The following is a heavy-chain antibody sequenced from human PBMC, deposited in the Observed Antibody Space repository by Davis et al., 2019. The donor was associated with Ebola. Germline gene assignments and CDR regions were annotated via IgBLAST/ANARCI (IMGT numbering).Heavy chain of an antibody. J-gene: IGHJ2*01. CDR2: ISSSGSTI. CDR1: GFTFSNAW. V-gene: IGHV3-11*01. Sequence: GGSLRLSCAASGFTFSNAWMNWVRQAPGKGLEWVSYISSSGSTIYYADSVKGRFTISRDNAKNSLYLQMNSLRAEDTAVYYCAREGDWYFDLWGRGTLVTVSS. CDR3: AREGDWYFDL.